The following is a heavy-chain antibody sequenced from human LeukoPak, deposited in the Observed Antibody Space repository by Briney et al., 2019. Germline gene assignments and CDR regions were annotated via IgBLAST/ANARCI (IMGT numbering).Heavy chain of an antibody. CDR1: GFTFSSYW. Sequence: GGSLRLSCAASGFTFSSYWMSWVRQAPGKGLEWVANIKQDGSEKYYVDSVKGRFTISRDNAKNSLYLQMNSLRAEDTAVYCCARDWAYYDSSGFDYWGQGTLVTVSS. J-gene: IGHJ4*02. V-gene: IGHV3-7*03. CDR2: IKQDGSEK. D-gene: IGHD3-22*01. CDR3: ARDWAYYDSSGFDY.